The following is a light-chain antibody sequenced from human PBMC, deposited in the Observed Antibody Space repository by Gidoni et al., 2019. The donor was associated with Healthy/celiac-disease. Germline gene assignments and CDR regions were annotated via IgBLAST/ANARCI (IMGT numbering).Light chain of an antibody. CDR1: QDISNY. J-gene: IGKJ3*01. CDR3: QQYDNLFT. V-gene: IGKV1-33*01. Sequence: GDRVTITCQASQDISNYLNWYQQKPGKAPKLLIYDASNLETGVPSRFSGSGSGTDFTFTISSLQPEDMATYYCQQYDNLFTFGPGTKVDIK. CDR2: DAS.